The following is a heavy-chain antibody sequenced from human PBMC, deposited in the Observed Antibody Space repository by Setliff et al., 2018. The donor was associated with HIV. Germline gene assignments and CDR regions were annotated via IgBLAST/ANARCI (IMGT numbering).Heavy chain of an antibody. Sequence: SSETLSLTCTVSGDSISSGGFYCNWFRQYPEKGLEWIGWIHYSGRTNFNPSLRSRATISFDTSKNQFSLNLTSVTAADTAVYYCARAPFRGGSFGWFDPWGRGTLVTVSS. CDR1: GDSISSGGFY. J-gene: IGHJ5*02. V-gene: IGHV4-31*03. CDR2: IHYSGRT. D-gene: IGHD2-15*01. CDR3: ARAPFRGGSFGWFDP.